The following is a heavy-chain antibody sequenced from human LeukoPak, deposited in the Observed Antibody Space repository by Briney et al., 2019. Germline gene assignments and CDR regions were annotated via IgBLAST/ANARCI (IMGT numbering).Heavy chain of an antibody. CDR2: MNPNSGNT. D-gene: IGHD3-22*01. V-gene: IGHV1-8*01. CDR1: GYTFTSYD. CDR3: ARARSGCSGYFCLPKNWFDP. Sequence: ASVKVSCKASGYTFTSYDIHWVRQATGQGLEWMGWMNPNSGNTGYAQKFQGRVTMTRNTSISTAYMELSSLRSEDTAVYYCARARSGCSGYFCLPKNWFDPWGQGTLVTVSS. J-gene: IGHJ5*02.